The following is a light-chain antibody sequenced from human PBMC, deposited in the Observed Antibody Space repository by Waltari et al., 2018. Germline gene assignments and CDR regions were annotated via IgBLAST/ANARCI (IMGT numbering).Light chain of an antibody. Sequence: QSALTQPASVSGSPGQSITIPCTGTSSDVGASQYVSWYQQHPGKAPKLMIYEVSNRPSGVSNRFSGSKSGNTASLTISGLQAEDEADYYCSSYTSSSTLLFGGGTKLTVL. CDR3: SSYTSSSTLL. CDR1: SSDVGASQY. CDR2: EVS. J-gene: IGLJ2*01. V-gene: IGLV2-14*01.